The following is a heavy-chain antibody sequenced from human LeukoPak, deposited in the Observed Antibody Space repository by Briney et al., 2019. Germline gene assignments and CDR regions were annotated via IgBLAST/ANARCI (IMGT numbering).Heavy chain of an antibody. CDR2: ISHDGNDK. Sequence: GRSLRLSCAASGFTFSSYAMHWVRQAPGKGLEWVAFISHDGNDKYFADFVRGRFTISRDISKNTLYLQMNSLRAEDTAVYYCARSSISPHYYFYYMDVWGKGTTVTVSS. CDR1: GFTFSSYA. D-gene: IGHD2-2*01. CDR3: ARSSISPHYYFYYMDV. V-gene: IGHV3-30*01. J-gene: IGHJ6*03.